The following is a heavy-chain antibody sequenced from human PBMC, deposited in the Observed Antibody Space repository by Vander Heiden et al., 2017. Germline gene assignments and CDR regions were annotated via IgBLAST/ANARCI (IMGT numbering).Heavy chain of an antibody. D-gene: IGHD6-13*01. V-gene: IGHV3-30*18. J-gene: IGHJ5*02. CDR2: ISYDGRKE. CDR3: AKQPSAAEDWLHP. Sequence: LQLAESGGGVVKSETSLRPSCTASGIGFSDFGIHGVRQAPGKGLEWVALISYDGRKEYYADSVKGRFTISRDNSKNTVYLQMNSLRIKDTAVYYCAKQPSAAEDWLHPWGQGTLVTVSS. CDR1: GIGFSDFG.